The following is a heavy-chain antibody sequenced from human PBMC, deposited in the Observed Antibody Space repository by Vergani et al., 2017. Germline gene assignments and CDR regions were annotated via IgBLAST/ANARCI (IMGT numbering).Heavy chain of an antibody. D-gene: IGHD6-13*01. J-gene: IGHJ4*02. V-gene: IGHV4-34*01. Sequence: QVQLQQWGAGLLKPSETLSLTCAVYGGSFSGYYWSWIRQPPGKGLEWIGEINHSGSTNYNPSLKSRVTISVDTSKNQFSLKLSSVTAADTAVYYCARWEAAVGTFDYWGQGTLVTVSS. CDR2: INHSGST. CDR3: ARWEAAVGTFDY. CDR1: GGSFSGYY.